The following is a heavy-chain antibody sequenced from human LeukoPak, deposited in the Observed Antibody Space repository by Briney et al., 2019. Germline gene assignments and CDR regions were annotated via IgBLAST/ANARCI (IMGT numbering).Heavy chain of an antibody. CDR1: GGSISSGGYY. D-gene: IGHD5-18*01. Sequence: SETLSLTCTVSGGSISSGGYYWSWIRQHPGKGLEWIGYIYYSGSTYYNPSLKSRVTISVDTSKNQFSLKLSSVTAADTAVYYCARSGRFRYGNHAAFDIWGQGTMVTVSS. CDR2: IYYSGST. CDR3: ARSGRFRYGNHAAFDI. J-gene: IGHJ3*02. V-gene: IGHV4-31*03.